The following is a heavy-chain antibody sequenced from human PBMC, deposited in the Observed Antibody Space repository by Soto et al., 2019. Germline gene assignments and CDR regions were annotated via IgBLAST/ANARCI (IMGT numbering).Heavy chain of an antibody. CDR1: GGSISSGGYS. Sequence: QLQLQESGSGLVKPPQTLSLTCAVSGGSISSGGYSRSWFRQPPGKGLEWIGYIYHSGSTYYNPSLKSRVTISVDRSKNQFSLKLSSVTAADTAVYYCARALFTENDDAFDIWGQGTMVTVSS. V-gene: IGHV4-30-2*01. J-gene: IGHJ3*02. CDR2: IYHSGST. CDR3: ARALFTENDDAFDI. D-gene: IGHD2-21*01.